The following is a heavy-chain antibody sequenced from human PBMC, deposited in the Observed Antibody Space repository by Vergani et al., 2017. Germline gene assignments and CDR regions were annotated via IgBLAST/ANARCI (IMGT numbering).Heavy chain of an antibody. CDR1: GGTFSSYA. CDR3: ARDRGYYYYYGMDV. V-gene: IGHV1-69*04. D-gene: IGHD3-10*01. Sequence: QVQLVQSGAEVKKPGSSVKVSCKASGGTFSSYAISWVRPAPGQGLEWMGRIIPILGIANYAQKFQGRVTITADKSTSTAYMGLSSLRSEDTAVYYCARDRGYYYYYGMDVWGQGTTVTVSS. CDR2: IIPILGIA. J-gene: IGHJ6*02.